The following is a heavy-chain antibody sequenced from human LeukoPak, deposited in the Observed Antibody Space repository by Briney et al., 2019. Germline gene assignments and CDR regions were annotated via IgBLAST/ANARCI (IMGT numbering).Heavy chain of an antibody. CDR1: GFTFDDYA. J-gene: IGHJ4*02. V-gene: IGHV3-9*01. D-gene: IGHD6-13*01. CDR2: ISWNSGSI. Sequence: GGSLRLSCAASGFTFDDYAMHWVRQAPGKGLEWVSGISWNSGSIGHADSVKGRFTISRDNAKNSLYLQMNSLRAEDTALYHCAKDIRSSWAYFDYWGQGTLVTVSS. CDR3: AKDIRSSWAYFDY.